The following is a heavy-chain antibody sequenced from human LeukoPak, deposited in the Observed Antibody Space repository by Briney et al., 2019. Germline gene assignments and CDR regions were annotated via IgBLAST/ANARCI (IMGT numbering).Heavy chain of an antibody. CDR3: AREAVVVPALDY. J-gene: IGHJ4*02. Sequence: SETLSLTCTVSGGSISSSSYYWGWIRQPPGKGLEWIGSIYYSGSTYYNPSLKSRVTISVDTSKNQFSLKLSSVTAADTAVYYCAREAVVVPALDYWGQGTLVTVSS. V-gene: IGHV4-39*02. CDR1: GGSISSSSYY. D-gene: IGHD2-2*01. CDR2: IYYSGST.